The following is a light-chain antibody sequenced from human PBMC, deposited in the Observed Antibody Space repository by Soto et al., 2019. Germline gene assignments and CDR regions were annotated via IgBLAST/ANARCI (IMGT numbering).Light chain of an antibody. V-gene: IGKV1-39*01. J-gene: IGKJ4*01. CDR1: QTSSNY. Sequence: DIQMTQSPSSLSASVGDRVTITCRASQTSSNYLNWYQQQPGKAPKLLIYAASSLQSGVPSRSSGSGSGTDFTLTISSLQPEDFGTYYCQQCYSSPLTFGGGTKVDIX. CDR2: AAS. CDR3: QQCYSSPLT.